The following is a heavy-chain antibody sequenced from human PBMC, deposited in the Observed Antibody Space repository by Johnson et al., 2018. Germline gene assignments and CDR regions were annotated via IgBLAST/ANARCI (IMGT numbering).Heavy chain of an antibody. Sequence: QVQLVETGGGVVQPGRSLRLSCAASGFTFNSYAMHWVRQAPGKGLEWVALISFEGSKKKFVDSVKGRFPISRDNSKNKLYLQMNILRGEATAVYFCAKGDHGGNADALDIWGQGTMVTVSS. V-gene: IGHV3-30*18. CDR3: AKGDHGGNADALDI. D-gene: IGHD4-23*01. CDR2: ISFEGSKK. J-gene: IGHJ3*02. CDR1: GFTFNSYA.